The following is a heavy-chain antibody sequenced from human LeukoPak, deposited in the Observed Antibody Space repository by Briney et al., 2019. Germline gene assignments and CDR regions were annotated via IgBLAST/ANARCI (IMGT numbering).Heavy chain of an antibody. V-gene: IGHV3-7*01. J-gene: IGHJ3*02. CDR1: EFTFSTFW. Sequence: SGGSLRLSCAASEFTFSTFWMSWVRQAPGKGLEWVANIKADGSVKHYVDSMEGRFSISRDNARSSLYLQMNSLRDEDTAVYYCVRDSDYQRNSGGRYAHYDALDIWGQGTMVTVSS. D-gene: IGHD2-21*01. CDR2: IKADGSVK. CDR3: VRDSDYQRNSGGRYAHYDALDI.